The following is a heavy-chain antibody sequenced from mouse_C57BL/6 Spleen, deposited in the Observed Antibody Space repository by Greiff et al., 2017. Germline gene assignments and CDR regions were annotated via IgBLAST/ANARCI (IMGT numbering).Heavy chain of an antibody. D-gene: IGHD2-2*01. CDR3: ARCTMVTTGYWYFDV. V-gene: IGHV1-81*01. J-gene: IGHJ1*03. CDR1: GYTFTSYG. CDR2: IYPRSGNT. Sequence: QVQLKQSGAELARPGASVKLSCKASGYTFTSYGISWVKQRTGQGLEWIGEIYPRSGNTYYNEKFKGKATLTADKSSSTAYMELRSLTSEDSAVYCCARCTMVTTGYWYFDVWGTGTTVTVSS.